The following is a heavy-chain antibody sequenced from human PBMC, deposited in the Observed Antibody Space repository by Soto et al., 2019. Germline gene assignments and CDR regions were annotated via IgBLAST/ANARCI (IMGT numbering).Heavy chain of an antibody. J-gene: IGHJ6*02. Sequence: GASVKVSCKASGYTFTSYGISWVRQAPGQGLEWMGWISAYNGNTNYAQKLQGRVTMTTDTSTSTAYMELRSLRSDDTAVYYCARFDSSGYYYYYYGMDVWGQGTTVTVSS. CDR3: ARFDSSGYYYYYYGMDV. CDR1: GYTFTSYG. V-gene: IGHV1-18*04. D-gene: IGHD3-22*01. CDR2: ISAYNGNT.